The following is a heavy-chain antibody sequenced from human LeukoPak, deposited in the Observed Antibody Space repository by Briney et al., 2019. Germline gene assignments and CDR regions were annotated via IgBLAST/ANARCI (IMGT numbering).Heavy chain of an antibody. CDR2: ISAYNGNT. D-gene: IGHD3-22*01. Sequence: GASVKVSCKASGYTFTSYGISWVRQAPGQGLEWMGWISAYNGNTNYAQKLQGRVTMTTDTSTSTDYMELRSLRSDDTAVYYCARAPYYYDSSGYYHDYWGQGTLVTVSS. CDR3: ARAPYYYDSSGYYHDY. CDR1: GYTFTSYG. V-gene: IGHV1-18*01. J-gene: IGHJ4*02.